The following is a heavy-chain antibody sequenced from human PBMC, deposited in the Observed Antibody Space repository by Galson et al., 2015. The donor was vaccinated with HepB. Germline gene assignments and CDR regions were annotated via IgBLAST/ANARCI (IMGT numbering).Heavy chain of an antibody. V-gene: IGHV3-30*04. J-gene: IGHJ4*02. CDR3: AREGFYGSGSYYIVLDY. CDR2: ISYDGSNK. Sequence: SLRLSCAASGFTFSSYAMHWVRQAPGKGLEWVAVISYDGSNKYYADSVKGRFTISRDNSKNTLYLQMSSLRAEDTAVYYCAREGFYGSGSYYIVLDYWGQGTLVTVSS. D-gene: IGHD3-10*01. CDR1: GFTFSSYA.